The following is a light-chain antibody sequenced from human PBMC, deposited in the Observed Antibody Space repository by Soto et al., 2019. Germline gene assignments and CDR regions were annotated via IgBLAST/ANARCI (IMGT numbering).Light chain of an antibody. Sequence: QSVLTQPPSTSGTPGQRVTISCSGSSSNIGSNTVSWCQQLPGTAPKPLIYNNNQRPSGVPDRFSGSKSGTSASLAISGLQSEEEADYYCAAWDDSLIGYVFGTGTKVTVL. J-gene: IGLJ1*01. CDR2: NNN. CDR1: SSNIGSNT. CDR3: AAWDDSLIGYV. V-gene: IGLV1-44*01.